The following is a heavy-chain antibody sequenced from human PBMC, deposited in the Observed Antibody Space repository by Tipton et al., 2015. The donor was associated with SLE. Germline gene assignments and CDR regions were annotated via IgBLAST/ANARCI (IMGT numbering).Heavy chain of an antibody. CDR1: GGSFSGYY. J-gene: IGHJ6*03. D-gene: IGHD3-3*01. Sequence: TLSLTCAVYGGSFSGYYWSWIRQPPGKGLEWIGEINHSGSTNYNPSLKSRVTISVDTSKNQFSLKLSSVTAADTAVYYCARVRPPLSIFGVVKGTDYYCMDVWGKWTTVTVSS. V-gene: IGHV4-34*01. CDR2: INHSGST. CDR3: ARVRPPLSIFGVVKGTDYYCMDV.